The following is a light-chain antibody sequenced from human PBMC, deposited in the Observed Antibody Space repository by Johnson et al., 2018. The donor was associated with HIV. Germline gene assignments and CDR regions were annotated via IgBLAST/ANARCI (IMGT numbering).Light chain of an antibody. CDR2: ENN. CDR1: SSNIVNNY. CDR3: GTWDGSLTPGGV. J-gene: IGLJ1*01. V-gene: IGLV1-51*02. Sequence: QSVLTQPPSVSAAPGQKVTISCSGGSSNIVNNYVSWYQQLPGTAPKLLIYENNKRPSGIPDRFSASKSATSATLAITGLQTGDEADYYCGTWDGSLTPGGVMGTGTKVTVL.